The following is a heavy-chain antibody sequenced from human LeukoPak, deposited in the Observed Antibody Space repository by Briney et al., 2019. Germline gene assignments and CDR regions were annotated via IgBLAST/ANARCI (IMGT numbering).Heavy chain of an antibody. J-gene: IGHJ4*02. D-gene: IGHD3-10*01. CDR3: AREGSGTLDY. Sequence: ASVKVSCKASGYTFTSYYMHWVRQAPGQGLEWMGIINPSGGSTSYAQKFQGRVTMTRDTSISTAYMELSRLRSDDTAVYYCAREGSGTLDYWGQGTLVTVSS. V-gene: IGHV1-46*01. CDR1: GYTFTSYY. CDR2: INPSGGST.